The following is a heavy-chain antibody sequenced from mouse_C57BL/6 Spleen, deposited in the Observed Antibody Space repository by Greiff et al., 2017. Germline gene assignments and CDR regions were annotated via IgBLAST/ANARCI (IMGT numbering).Heavy chain of an antibody. CDR3: ARSRGSSLYWYFDV. CDR1: GYAFSSYW. D-gene: IGHD1-1*01. V-gene: IGHV1-80*01. CDR2: IYPGDGDT. Sequence: QVQLQQSGAELVKPGASVKISCKASGYAFSSYWMNWVKQRPGKGLEWIGQIYPGDGDTNYNGKFKGKATLTADKSSSTAYMQLSSLTSEDSAVYFCARSRGSSLYWYFDVWGTGTTVTVSS. J-gene: IGHJ1*03.